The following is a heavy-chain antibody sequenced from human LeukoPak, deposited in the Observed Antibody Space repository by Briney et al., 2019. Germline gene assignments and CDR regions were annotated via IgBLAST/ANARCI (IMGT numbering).Heavy chain of an antibody. J-gene: IGHJ4*02. Sequence: GGSLRLSCAASGFTFSSYSMSWVRQAPGKGLEWVSAISCSGGSTYYADSVKGRFTISRDNSKNTLYLQMNSLRAEDTAVYYCAKPLRSDPYYFDYWGQGTLVTVSS. CDR1: GFTFSSYS. CDR3: AKPLRSDPYYFDY. CDR2: ISCSGGST. V-gene: IGHV3-23*01.